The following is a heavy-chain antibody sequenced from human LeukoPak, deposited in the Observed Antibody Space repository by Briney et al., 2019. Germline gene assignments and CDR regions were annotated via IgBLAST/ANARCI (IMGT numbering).Heavy chain of an antibody. CDR1: GGSISNYY. J-gene: IGHJ6*03. CDR3: ARSSVPYYYNYYMDV. D-gene: IGHD3-22*01. Sequence: PSETLSLTCTVSGGSISNYYWTWIRQPPGKGLECIGYIYYSGSTNYNPSLKSRVTISVDTSKNQFSLKLSSVTAADTAVYYCARSSVPYYYNYYMDVWGKGTTVTVSS. CDR2: IYYSGST. V-gene: IGHV4-59*01.